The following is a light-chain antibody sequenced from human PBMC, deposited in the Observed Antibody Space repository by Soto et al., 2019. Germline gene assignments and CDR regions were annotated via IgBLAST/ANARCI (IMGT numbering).Light chain of an antibody. CDR3: QSYDSSLSGSV. Sequence: QSVLTQPPSVSGAPGQRVTISCTGSSSNIGAGYDVHWYQQLPGTAPKLLIYGNSNRPSGVPYRFSGSKSGTSASLAITGIHAEDEADYYCQSYDSSLSGSVFGGGTKLTVL. CDR1: SSNIGAGYD. J-gene: IGLJ2*01. CDR2: GNS. V-gene: IGLV1-40*01.